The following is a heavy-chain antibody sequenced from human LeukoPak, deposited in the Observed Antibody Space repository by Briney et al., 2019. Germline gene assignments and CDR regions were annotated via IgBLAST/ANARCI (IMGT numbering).Heavy chain of an antibody. D-gene: IGHD3-22*01. CDR1: GGSISSSSYY. Sequence: SETLSLTCTVSGGSISSSSYYWGWIRQPPGKGLEWIGSIYYSGSTYYNPSLKSRVTISVDTSKNQFSLKLSSVTAADTAVYYCARAHYYDSSGYSYWGQGTLVTVSS. V-gene: IGHV4-39*07. CDR3: ARAHYYDSSGYSY. J-gene: IGHJ4*02. CDR2: IYYSGST.